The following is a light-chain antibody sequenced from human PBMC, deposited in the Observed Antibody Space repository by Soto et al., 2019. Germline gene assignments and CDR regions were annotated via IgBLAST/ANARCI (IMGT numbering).Light chain of an antibody. J-gene: IGKJ1*01. Sequence: EIVMTQSPATLPVSPGERATLSRRASQSVSSNLAWYQQKPGKAPRLLIYGASNRATGIPDRLSGSGSGTDFTLTIRRLEPEDFAVYYCQQYGSSGTFGQGTKVDIK. CDR1: QSVSSN. CDR3: QQYGSSGT. V-gene: IGKV3-20*01. CDR2: GAS.